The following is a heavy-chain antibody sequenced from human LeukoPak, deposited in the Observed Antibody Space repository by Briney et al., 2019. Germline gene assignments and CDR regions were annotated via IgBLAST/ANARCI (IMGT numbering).Heavy chain of an antibody. D-gene: IGHD3-10*01. J-gene: IGHJ4*02. Sequence: GGSLRLSCAASGFTFSSYGMHWVRQAPGKGLEWVAVISYDGSNKYYADSVKGRFTISRDNSKNTLYLQMNSLRAEDTAVYYCAKDESLLWFGESKALDYWGQGTLVTVSS. CDR2: ISYDGSNK. CDR3: AKDESLLWFGESKALDY. CDR1: GFTFSSYG. V-gene: IGHV3-30*18.